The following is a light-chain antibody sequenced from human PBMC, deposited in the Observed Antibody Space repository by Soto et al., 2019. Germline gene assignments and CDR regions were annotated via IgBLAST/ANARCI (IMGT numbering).Light chain of an antibody. CDR2: QDS. J-gene: IGLJ2*01. CDR3: QAWDSSTAV. V-gene: IGLV3-1*01. Sequence: SSELTQPPSVSVSPGQTASITCSGDKLGDKYACWYQQKPGQSPVQVIYQDSKRPSGIPERFSGSNSGNTATLTISGTQAMDEADYYCQAWDSSTAVFGGGTKVTVL. CDR1: KLGDKY.